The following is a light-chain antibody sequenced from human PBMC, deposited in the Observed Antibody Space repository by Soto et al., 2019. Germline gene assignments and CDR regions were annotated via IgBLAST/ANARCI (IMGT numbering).Light chain of an antibody. J-gene: IGKJ1*01. CDR1: QSVGSNY. V-gene: IGKV3-20*01. Sequence: EIVLTQSPGTLSLSPGERATLSCRASQSVGSNYLAWYQQKPGQGPRILIFGASGRATGIPDRFSGSGSGTDFTLTISRLEPEDFAVYYCQQYGSSSWTFGQGTKVEIK. CDR3: QQYGSSSWT. CDR2: GAS.